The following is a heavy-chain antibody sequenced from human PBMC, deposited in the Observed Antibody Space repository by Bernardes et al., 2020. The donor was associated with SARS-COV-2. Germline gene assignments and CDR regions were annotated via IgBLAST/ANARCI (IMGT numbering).Heavy chain of an antibody. Sequence: SETLSLTCTVSGDSVTSDSIYWTWIRQSPGTGLEWIGNINYRGNTKYNPSLKSRFTISRDNAKNSLYLQMNSLRAEDTAVYYCARGGGDYWGQGTLVTVSS. CDR1: GDSVTSDSIY. J-gene: IGHJ4*02. CDR3: ARGGGDY. V-gene: IGHV4-61*01. CDR2: INYRGNT. D-gene: IGHD3-10*01.